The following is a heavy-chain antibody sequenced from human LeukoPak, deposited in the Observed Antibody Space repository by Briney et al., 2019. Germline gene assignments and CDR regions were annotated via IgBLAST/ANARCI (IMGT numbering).Heavy chain of an antibody. CDR2: ISWNSGSI. D-gene: IGHD4-11*01. J-gene: IGHJ6*02. CDR1: GFTFDDYA. CDR3: ARATVTTWGYYYGMDV. V-gene: IGHV3-9*01. Sequence: GGSLRLSCAASGFTFDDYAMHWVRQAPGKGLEWVSGISWNSGSIGYADSVKGRFTISRDNAKNSLYLQMNSLRAEDTAVYYCARATVTTWGYYYGMDVWGQGTTVTVSS.